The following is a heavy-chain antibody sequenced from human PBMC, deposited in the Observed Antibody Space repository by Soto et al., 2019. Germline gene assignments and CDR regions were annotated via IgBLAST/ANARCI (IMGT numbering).Heavy chain of an antibody. CDR1: GDSMATGGHY. D-gene: IGHD3-16*01. J-gene: IGHJ4*02. V-gene: IGHV4-31*03. CDR2: VYYSGAT. Sequence: SEALSLTCTVSGDSMATGGHYYNWIRQVPGKGLEWIGYVYYSGATHYTPSLRARATISRDTSKNQFSLRLISVTAADTALYYCARDKDLQPTVWGFWGQGIQVTVSS. CDR3: ARDKDLQPTVWGF.